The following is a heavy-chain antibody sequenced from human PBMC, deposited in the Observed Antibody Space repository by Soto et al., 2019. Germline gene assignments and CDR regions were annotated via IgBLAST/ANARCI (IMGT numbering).Heavy chain of an antibody. CDR3: ARCVSNARYTQWGLKFFDL. CDR1: GGSISSYY. CDR2: IYYSGST. J-gene: IGHJ4*02. V-gene: IGHV4-59*01. D-gene: IGHD2-2*02. Sequence: PSETLSLTCTVSGGSISSYYWSWIRQPPGKGLEWIGYIYYSGSTNYNPSLKSRVTISVDTSKNQFSLKMSSVTAADTAVYYCARCVSNARYTQWGLKFFDLWGQGSLVTVSS.